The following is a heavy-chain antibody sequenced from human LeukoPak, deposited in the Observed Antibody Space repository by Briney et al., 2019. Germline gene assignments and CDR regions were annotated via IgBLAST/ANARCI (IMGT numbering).Heavy chain of an antibody. CDR1: GFTFSTYS. Sequence: PGGSLRPSCSASGFTFSTYSMNWLRQAPGKGLEWVSSISIGSTYIFYGDSVKGRFTISRDDAGNSLYLQMNGLRAEDTAVYYCARTRDDSGCFDLWGQGTLVTVSS. CDR2: ISIGSTYI. CDR3: ARTRDDSGCFDL. J-gene: IGHJ4*02. V-gene: IGHV3-21*01. D-gene: IGHD6-19*01.